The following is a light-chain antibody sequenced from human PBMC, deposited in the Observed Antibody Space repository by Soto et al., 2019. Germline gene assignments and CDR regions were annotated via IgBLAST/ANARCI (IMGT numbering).Light chain of an antibody. J-gene: IGKJ1*01. CDR2: KAS. Sequence: DIQMTQSPSTLSASVGDRVTITCRASQTIGSWLAWYQQKPGKAPKLLIYKASTLESGVPSRFSGSGSGTDFTLTVTSLQPEDFATYYCQQYSFYATFGQGTKVEI. V-gene: IGKV1-5*03. CDR1: QTIGSW. CDR3: QQYSFYAT.